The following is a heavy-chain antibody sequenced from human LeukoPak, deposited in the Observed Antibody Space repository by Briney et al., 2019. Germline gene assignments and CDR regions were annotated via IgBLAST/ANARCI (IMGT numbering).Heavy chain of an antibody. Sequence: PGGSLRLSCAASGFTFSSYWMHWVRQAPGKRLVWVSRINSDGSSTSYADSVKGRFTISRDNDKNTLYLQMNSLRAYDTAVYYCARVRGYCSSTSCYNLYFDYWGQGTLVTVSS. CDR3: ARVRGYCSSTSCYNLYFDY. V-gene: IGHV3-74*01. J-gene: IGHJ4*02. D-gene: IGHD2-2*02. CDR2: INSDGSST. CDR1: GFTFSSYW.